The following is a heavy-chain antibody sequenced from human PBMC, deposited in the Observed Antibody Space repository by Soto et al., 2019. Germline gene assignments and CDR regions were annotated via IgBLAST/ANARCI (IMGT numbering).Heavy chain of an antibody. CDR2: IKSKNDGGTT. CDR3: TTNFGY. J-gene: IGHJ4*02. V-gene: IGHV3-15*01. CDR1: GFTFSNAW. Sequence: LSCAASGFTFSNAWISLVRQAPGKGPEWVGRIKSKNDGGTTDYSAPVKGRFTISRDDSKNTLYLQINSLNPEDTAVYYCTTNFGYWGQGTLVTVSS.